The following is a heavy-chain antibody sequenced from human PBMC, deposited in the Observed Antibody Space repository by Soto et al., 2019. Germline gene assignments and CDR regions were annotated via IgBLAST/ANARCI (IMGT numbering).Heavy chain of an antibody. CDR3: ARMFRDYYESSDFSDAFHI. J-gene: IGHJ3*02. D-gene: IGHD3-22*01. Sequence: PTLVNPTQTLTLTCTFSVFSLSTSGMCVSWIRQPPGKALEWLALLDWDDDKYYSTSLKTRLTIYKDTSKNPVVLAMTNMDPGETATYYCARMFRDYYESSDFSDAFHIWGQGIMVTVSS. CDR1: VFSLSTSGMC. V-gene: IGHV2-70*01. CDR2: LDWDDDK.